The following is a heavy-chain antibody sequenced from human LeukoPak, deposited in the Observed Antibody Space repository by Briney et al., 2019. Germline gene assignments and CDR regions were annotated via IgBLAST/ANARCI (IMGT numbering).Heavy chain of an antibody. J-gene: IGHJ6*02. CDR1: GYTFTSYY. CDR2: INPSGGST. Sequence: GASVKVSCKASGYTFTSYYMHWVRQAPGQGLEWMGIINPSGGSTSYAQKFQGRVTMTRDTSTSTVYMELSSLRSEDTAVYYCARGGYYGSGSYQGLYYYYGMDVWGQGTTVTVSS. CDR3: ARGGYYGSGSYQGLYYYYGMDV. V-gene: IGHV1-46*01. D-gene: IGHD3-10*01.